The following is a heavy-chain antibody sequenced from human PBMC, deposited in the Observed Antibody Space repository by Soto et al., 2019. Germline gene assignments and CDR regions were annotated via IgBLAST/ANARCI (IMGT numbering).Heavy chain of an antibody. V-gene: IGHV2-5*02. Sequence: QITLKESGPTLVRPTQTLTLTCTVSGFSLTSTGVAVGWIRQPPGKALEWLALIYWDDDRRYRPFLRSRLSIPQDASKKQVVLTKTNMEPVGPGPYYCAHNLFFSWGNFASLGQGTLVTVSS. D-gene: IGHD3-16*01. CDR2: IYWDDDR. CDR1: GFSLTSTGVA. CDR3: AHNLFFSWGNFAS. J-gene: IGHJ4*02.